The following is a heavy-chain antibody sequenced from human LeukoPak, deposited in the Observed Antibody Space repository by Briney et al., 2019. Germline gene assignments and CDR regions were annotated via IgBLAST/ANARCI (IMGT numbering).Heavy chain of an antibody. CDR1: GYTFTSYG. CDR2: ISAYNVNT. V-gene: IGHV1-18*01. CDR3: ARDSDLLHGSGYYADY. D-gene: IGHD3-3*01. Sequence: ASVKVSCKASGYTFTSYGISWVRQAPGQGREWMGWISAYNVNTNYAQKLQCRVTMTTAKSTSTAYMELRSLRSDDTAVYYCARDSDLLHGSGYYADYWGQGTLVTVSS. J-gene: IGHJ4*02.